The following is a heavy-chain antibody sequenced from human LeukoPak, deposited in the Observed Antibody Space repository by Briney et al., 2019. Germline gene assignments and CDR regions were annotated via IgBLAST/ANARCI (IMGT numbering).Heavy chain of an antibody. D-gene: IGHD6-6*01. J-gene: IGHJ4*02. V-gene: IGHV1-2*06. CDR3: ARGGVEYSSSSEADY. Sequence: ASVKVSCKASGYTFTGYYMHWVRQAPGQGLEWMGRINPNSGGTNYAQKFQGRVTMTRDTSISTAYIELSRLRSDDTAVYYCARGGVEYSSSSEADYWGQGTLVTVSS. CDR2: INPNSGGT. CDR1: GYTFTGYY.